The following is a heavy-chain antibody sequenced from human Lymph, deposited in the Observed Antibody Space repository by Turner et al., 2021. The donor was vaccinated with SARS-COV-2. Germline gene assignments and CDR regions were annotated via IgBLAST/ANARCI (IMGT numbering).Heavy chain of an antibody. CDR2: IYSGGST. CDR1: GITVSSNY. V-gene: IGHV3-53*02. Sequence: EVQLMETGGGLIQPGGSLRLSCAASGITVSSNYMTWVRQAPGKGLEWVSVIYSGGSTFYADSVKGRFTISRDNSKNTLYLQMNSLRAEDTAVYYCARDLVVYGMDVWGQGTTVTVSS. J-gene: IGHJ6*02. D-gene: IGHD3-10*01. CDR3: ARDLVVYGMDV.